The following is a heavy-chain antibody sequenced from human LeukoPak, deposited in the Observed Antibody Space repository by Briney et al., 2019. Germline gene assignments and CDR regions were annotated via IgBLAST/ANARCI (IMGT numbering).Heavy chain of an antibody. Sequence: SETLSLPCTVSGGSISSYYWTWIRQPPGKGLEWIGHIHYSGTTKYDPSLLGRVTISIDTSKNQFSLRLSSVTAADTAVYYCARLGRLVDTAMAHYFDYWGQGTLVTVSS. V-gene: IGHV4-59*08. CDR3: ARLGRLVDTAMAHYFDY. J-gene: IGHJ4*02. CDR1: GGSISSYY. CDR2: IHYSGTT. D-gene: IGHD5-18*01.